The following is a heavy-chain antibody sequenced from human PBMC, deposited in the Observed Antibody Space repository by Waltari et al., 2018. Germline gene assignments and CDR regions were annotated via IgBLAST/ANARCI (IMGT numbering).Heavy chain of an antibody. CDR3: AKDGCSSTSCPDDYYMDV. J-gene: IGHJ6*03. V-gene: IGHV3-23*03. Sequence: EVQLLESGGGLVQPGGSLRLSCAASGFTFSSYAMIWVSQAPGKGLEWVSVIYSGGSTYYADSVKGRFTISRDKSKNTLYLQMNSLRAEDTAVYYCAKDGCSSTSCPDDYYMDVWGKGTTVTVSS. CDR2: IYSGGST. CDR1: GFTFSSYA. D-gene: IGHD2-2*01.